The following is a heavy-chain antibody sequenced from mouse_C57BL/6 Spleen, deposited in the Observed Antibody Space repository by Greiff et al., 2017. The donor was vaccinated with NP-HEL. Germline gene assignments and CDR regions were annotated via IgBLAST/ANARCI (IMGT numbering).Heavy chain of an antibody. V-gene: IGHV5-6*01. J-gene: IGHJ4*01. CDR1: GFTFSSYG. Sequence: EVKLMEPGGDLVKPGGSLKLSCAASGFTFSSYGMSWVRQTPDKRLEWVATISSGGSYTYYPDSVKGRFTISRDNAKNTLYLQMSSLKSEDTAMYDCAKGDDYDGGYAMDYWGQGTSVTVSS. D-gene: IGHD2-4*01. CDR2: ISSGGSYT. CDR3: AKGDDYDGGYAMDY.